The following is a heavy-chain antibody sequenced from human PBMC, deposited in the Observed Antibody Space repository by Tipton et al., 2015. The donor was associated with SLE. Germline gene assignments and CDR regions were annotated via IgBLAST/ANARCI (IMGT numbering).Heavy chain of an antibody. J-gene: IGHJ4*02. D-gene: IGHD5-18*01. Sequence: LRLSCAASGFTVSSNYMSWVRQAPGKGLEWIGEINHSGSTNYNPPLKSRVTISVDTSKNQFSLKLSSVTAADTAVYYCARGGTALNYWGQGTLVTVSS. CDR3: ARGGTALNY. CDR1: GFTVSSNY. CDR2: INHSGST. V-gene: IGHV4-34*01.